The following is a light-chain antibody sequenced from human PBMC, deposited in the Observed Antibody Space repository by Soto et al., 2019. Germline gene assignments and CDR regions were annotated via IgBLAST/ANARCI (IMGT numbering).Light chain of an antibody. CDR3: SSITRSDTWV. Sequence: QSVLTQPASVSGSPGQSITISCTGGSSDVGSYNRVSWYRQHPGKAPQLMIYEVSNRPSGVSNRFSGSKSGNTASLTISGLQAEDEADYFCSSITRSDTWVIGGGTKVTVL. CDR2: EVS. J-gene: IGLJ3*02. CDR1: SSDVGSYNR. V-gene: IGLV2-14*02.